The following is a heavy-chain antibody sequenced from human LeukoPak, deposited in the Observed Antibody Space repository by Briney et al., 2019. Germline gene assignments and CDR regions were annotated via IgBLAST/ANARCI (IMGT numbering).Heavy chain of an antibody. CDR2: IYYSGST. CDR1: GSSIGTYY. D-gene: IGHD3-22*01. J-gene: IGHJ5*02. V-gene: IGHV4-59*08. CDR3: ARPYYDSSGFKGIDP. Sequence: PSETLSLTCTVSGSSIGTYYWSWIRQPPGKGLEWIGYIYYSGSTNYNPSLKSRVTISVDTSKNQFSLKLSSVTAADTAVYYCARPYYDSSGFKGIDPWGQGTLVTVSS.